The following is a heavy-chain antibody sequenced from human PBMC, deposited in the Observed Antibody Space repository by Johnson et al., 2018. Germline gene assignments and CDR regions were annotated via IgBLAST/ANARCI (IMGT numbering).Heavy chain of an antibody. CDR1: GFTFSIFA. D-gene: IGHD3-22*01. CDR3: ARDGDRGFTFDY. J-gene: IGHJ4*02. Sequence: EVQLLETGGGLVQPGGSLRLSCGASGFTFSIFAMHWVRQAPGKGLEYVSAVLGTGQASYYAESVKGRFTISRDNSKNTLYLQMGSLRLEDTAVYYCARDGDRGFTFDYWGPGTLVTVSS. V-gene: IGHV3-64*07. CDR2: VLGTGQAS.